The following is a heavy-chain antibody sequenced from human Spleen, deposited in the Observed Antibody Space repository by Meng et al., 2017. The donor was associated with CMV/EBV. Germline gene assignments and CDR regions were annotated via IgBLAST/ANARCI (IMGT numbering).Heavy chain of an antibody. CDR2: IGSSGSHI. D-gene: IGHD6-19*01. V-gene: IGHV3-21*01. Sequence: EASGFILRSDRMNWGRKAPGKGVDWVECIGSSGSHIQYADSVKGRLTIFRDNVKNSLYLQRDSLRVEDTAVYYCARDLGSGWFDYWGQGTLVTVSS. J-gene: IGHJ4*02. CDR1: GFILRSDR. CDR3: ARDLGSGWFDY.